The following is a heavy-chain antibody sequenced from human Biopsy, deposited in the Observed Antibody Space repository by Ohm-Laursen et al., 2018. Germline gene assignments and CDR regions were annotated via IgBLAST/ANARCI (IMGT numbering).Heavy chain of an antibody. CDR3: AGIVLGPTNDAFNI. D-gene: IGHD1-26*01. CDR2: IYPGGGT. V-gene: IGHV4-4*07. CDR1: GDLIRNYY. Sequence: GTLSLTCAVSGDLIRNYYWSWIRQAAGKGLEWIGRIYPGGGTIYNPSLKSRVTMSVDTSKNHFSLNLNSVTAADTAVYYCAGIVLGPTNDAFNIWGQGTMVTVSS. J-gene: IGHJ3*02.